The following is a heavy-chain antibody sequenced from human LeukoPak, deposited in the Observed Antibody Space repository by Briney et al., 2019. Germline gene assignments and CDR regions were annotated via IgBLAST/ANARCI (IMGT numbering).Heavy chain of an antibody. J-gene: IGHJ5*02. CDR1: GGSISSSSYY. Sequence: EXLSLTCTVSGGSISSSSYYWGWIRQPPGRGLEWIGSIYYSGSTYYNPSLKSRVTISEETSKNQCSRKLSSVTAADTAVYYCARYIVVVVAATLASWFDPWGQGTLVTVSS. CDR2: IYYSGST. D-gene: IGHD2-15*01. V-gene: IGHV4-39*01. CDR3: ARYIVVVVAATLASWFDP.